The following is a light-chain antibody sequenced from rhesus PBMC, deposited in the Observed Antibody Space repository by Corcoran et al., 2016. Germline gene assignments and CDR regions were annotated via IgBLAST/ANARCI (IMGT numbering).Light chain of an antibody. Sequence: DVVMTQSPLSLPVTPGQPASISCRSSQRLVHSDGKIYLNWLQQKPGQPPSRLIYQVSYRDCGVPDRFSGSGAGTDCTLKISRVEAEAVGVYYCWQGTNVLTFGGGTKVELK. CDR1: QRLVHSDGKIY. V-gene: IGKV2S8*01. J-gene: IGKJ4*01. CDR2: QVS. CDR3: WQGTNVLT.